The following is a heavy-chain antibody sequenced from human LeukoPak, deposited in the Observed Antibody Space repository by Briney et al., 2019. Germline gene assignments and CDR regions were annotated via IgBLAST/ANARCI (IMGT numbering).Heavy chain of an antibody. CDR1: GYSISSGYY. J-gene: IGHJ6*03. Sequence: PSETLSLTCTVSGYSISSGYYWGWIRQPPGKGLEWIGSIYHSGSTYYNPSLKSRVTISVDTSKNQFSLKLSSVTAADTAVYYCARGRGYSYGYYYYYMDVWGKGTTVTISS. CDR2: IYHSGST. CDR3: ARGRGYSYGYYYYYMDV. V-gene: IGHV4-38-2*02. D-gene: IGHD5-18*01.